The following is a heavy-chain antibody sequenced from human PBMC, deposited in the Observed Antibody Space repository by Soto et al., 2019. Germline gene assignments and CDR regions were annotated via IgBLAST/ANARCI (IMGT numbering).Heavy chain of an antibody. CDR3: ARKFYGDYGGDYFDY. CDR1: GGSISSGDYY. V-gene: IGHV4-30-4*01. CDR2: IYYSGST. D-gene: IGHD4-17*01. Sequence: SETLSLTCTVSGGSISSGDYYWSWIRQPPGKGLEWIGYIYYSGSTYYNPSLKSRVTISVDTSKNQFSLKLSSVTAADTAVYYCARKFYGDYGGDYFDYWGQGTLVT. J-gene: IGHJ4*02.